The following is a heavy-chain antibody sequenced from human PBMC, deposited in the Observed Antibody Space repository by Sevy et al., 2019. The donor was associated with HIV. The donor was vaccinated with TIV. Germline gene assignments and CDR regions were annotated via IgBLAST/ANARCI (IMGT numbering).Heavy chain of an antibody. J-gene: IGHJ4*02. CDR2: IKQDGSEK. V-gene: IGHV3-7*01. Sequence: GGSLRLSCVASGFTFSRYWMSWVRQAPGKGLEWVANIKQDGSEKYYVDSVRGRFTLSRDNAKNSLYLQMNSLRAEDTAMDYCAIIPKPLRSKGDLGYWGQRTLVTVSS. D-gene: IGHD2-2*01. CDR3: AIIPKPLRSKGDLGY. CDR1: GFTFSRYW.